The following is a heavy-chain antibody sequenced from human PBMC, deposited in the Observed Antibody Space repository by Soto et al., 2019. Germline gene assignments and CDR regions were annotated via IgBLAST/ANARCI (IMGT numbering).Heavy chain of an antibody. Sequence: QVQLQESGPGLVKPSETLSLTCTVSGGSVSSGSCYWSWLRQPPGKGLQWIGYIYYSGSTNYNPSLKSRVTISVDTSKNQFSLKLSSVTAADTAVYYCASGDDYDISYWGQGTLVTVSS. V-gene: IGHV4-61*01. CDR3: ASGDDYDISY. J-gene: IGHJ1*01. CDR2: IYYSGST. D-gene: IGHD3-22*01. CDR1: GGSVSSGSCY.